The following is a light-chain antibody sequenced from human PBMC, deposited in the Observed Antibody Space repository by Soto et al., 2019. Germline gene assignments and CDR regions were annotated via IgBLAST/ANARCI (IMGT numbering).Light chain of an antibody. Sequence: DVQMTQSPSYLSASVGDRVTITCRASQSISGYLNWYQQKPGKTPKLLVYTASSLQRGVPSRFSGSGSGTDFTLTISSLQPEDSATYYCQQSYSSFSWTFGQGTKVEVK. V-gene: IGKV1-39*01. J-gene: IGKJ1*01. CDR1: QSISGY. CDR2: TAS. CDR3: QQSYSSFSWT.